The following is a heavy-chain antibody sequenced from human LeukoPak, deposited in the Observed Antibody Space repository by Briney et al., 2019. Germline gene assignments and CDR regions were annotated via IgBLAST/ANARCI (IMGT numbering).Heavy chain of an antibody. CDR2: IYYSGST. D-gene: IGHD1-26*01. Sequence: SETLSLTCTVSGGSISSYYWSWIWQPPGKGLEWIGYIYYSGSTNYNPSLKSRVTISVDTSKNQFSLKLSSVTAADTAVYYCARHQWVPAFDIWGQGTKVTVSS. J-gene: IGHJ3*02. V-gene: IGHV4-59*08. CDR1: GGSISSYY. CDR3: ARHQWVPAFDI.